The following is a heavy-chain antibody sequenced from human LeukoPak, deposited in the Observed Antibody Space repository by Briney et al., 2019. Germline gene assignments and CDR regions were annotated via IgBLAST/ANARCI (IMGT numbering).Heavy chain of an antibody. J-gene: IGHJ4*02. CDR1: GASITSYS. CDR3: VRERGRFGVDY. Sequence: SETLSLTCTVSGASITSYSWNWIRQPAGKGLEWIGRIYNSGSTNYNSSLKSRVTMSLDTSSNQFSLKLTSVTAADTAVYYCVRERGRFGVDYWGQGTLVTVSS. D-gene: IGHD3-10*01. CDR2: IYNSGST. V-gene: IGHV4-4*07.